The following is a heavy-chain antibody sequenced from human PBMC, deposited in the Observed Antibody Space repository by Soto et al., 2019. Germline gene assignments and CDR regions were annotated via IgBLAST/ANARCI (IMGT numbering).Heavy chain of an antibody. V-gene: IGHV4-4*07. D-gene: IGHD3-16*01. J-gene: IGHJ4*02. CDR2: IYTVGTT. CDR3: ARSPLTHSYAQFDS. CDR1: GGSLNNYY. Sequence: SLTCTASGGSLNNYYWSLIRQPAGKGLEWIGRIYTVGTTNYNPSLKSRVTMSIDTSKNQFPLRLTSVTAADTAVYYCARSPLTHSYAQFDSWGQGSLVTVSS.